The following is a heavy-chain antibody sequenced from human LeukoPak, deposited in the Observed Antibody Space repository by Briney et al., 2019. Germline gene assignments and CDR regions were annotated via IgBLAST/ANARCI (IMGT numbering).Heavy chain of an antibody. CDR2: ISFDGSYK. J-gene: IGHJ6*04. CDR3: AELGITMIGGV. CDR1: GFSISSNA. D-gene: IGHD3-10*02. V-gene: IGHV3-30*04. Sequence: GGSLRLSCAASGFSISSNAMQWVRQAPGKGLQWVAGISFDGSYKYYGDSMKGRFTISRDNSKNTLYLQMNNLRVEDTAVYYCAELGITMIGGVWGKGTTVTISS.